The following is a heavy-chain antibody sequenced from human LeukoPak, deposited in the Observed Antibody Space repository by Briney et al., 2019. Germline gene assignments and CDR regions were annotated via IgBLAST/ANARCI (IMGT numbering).Heavy chain of an antibody. J-gene: IGHJ4*02. D-gene: IGHD3-22*01. CDR2: IIPIFGTA. V-gene: IGHV1-69*05. CDR1: GGTFSSYA. Sequence: SSVKVSCKASGGTFSSYAISWVRQAPGQGLEWMGRIIPIFGTANYAQKFHGRVTITTDESTSTAYMELSSLRSEDTAVYYCATYYYDSSGYSFDYWGQGTLVTVSS. CDR3: ATYYYDSSGYSFDY.